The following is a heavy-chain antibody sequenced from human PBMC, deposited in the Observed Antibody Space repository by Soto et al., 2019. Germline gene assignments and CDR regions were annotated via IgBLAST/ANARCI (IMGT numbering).Heavy chain of an antibody. CDR3: ARYTYSNYERDY. V-gene: IGHV1-18*04. Sequence: QVQLVQSGAEVKKPGASVKVSCKASGCTFTNYDISWVRQAPGQGLEWMGWITTYNGNTNYAQKLQGRVTMTTDTSTSTAYMKLRSLRSDDTAVYYCARYTYSNYERDYWGQGTLVTVSS. J-gene: IGHJ4*02. CDR1: GCTFTNYD. CDR2: ITTYNGNT. D-gene: IGHD4-4*01.